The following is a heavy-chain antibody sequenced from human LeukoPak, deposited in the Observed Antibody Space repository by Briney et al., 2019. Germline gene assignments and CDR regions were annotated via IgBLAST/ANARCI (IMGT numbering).Heavy chain of an antibody. D-gene: IGHD3-22*01. CDR1: GFTFSSYT. J-gene: IGHJ4*02. CDR2: ISTGSSYI. Sequence: GGSLRLSCAASGFTFSSYTMNWVRQAPGKGLEWVSSISTGSSYIYYANSVKGRFTISRDNAKNSLYLQMNSLRAEDTALYHCARVRGYYYDSSGSLPYYFDYWGQGTLVTVSS. V-gene: IGHV3-21*04. CDR3: ARVRGYYYDSSGSLPYYFDY.